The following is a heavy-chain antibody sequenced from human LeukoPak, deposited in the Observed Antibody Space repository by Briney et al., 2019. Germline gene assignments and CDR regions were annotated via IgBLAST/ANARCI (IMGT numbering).Heavy chain of an antibody. CDR2: ISRNSRI. CDR1: GLTFSNFG. Sequence: GGSLRLSCAASGLTFSNFGMSWVRQAPGKGLEWVSAISRNSRIYYADSVKGRFTISRDNAKDSLYLQLNSLRAEDTAVYYCARDSSGWSRDYWGQGTLVTVSS. D-gene: IGHD6-19*01. J-gene: IGHJ4*02. V-gene: IGHV3-69-1*01. CDR3: ARDSSGWSRDY.